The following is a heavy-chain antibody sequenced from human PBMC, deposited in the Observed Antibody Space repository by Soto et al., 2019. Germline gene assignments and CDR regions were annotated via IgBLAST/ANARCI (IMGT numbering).Heavy chain of an antibody. CDR3: ARVGTSGYYYDSSGYYYFDY. CDR2: IYYSGRT. D-gene: IGHD3-22*01. Sequence: SETLSLTCTVSGGSISSYYWSWIRQPPGKGLEWIGYIYYSGRTNYNPSLKSRVTISVDTSKNQFSLKLSSVTAADTAVYYCARVGTSGYYYDSSGYYYFDYWGQGTLVTVSS. CDR1: GGSISSYY. V-gene: IGHV4-59*01. J-gene: IGHJ4*02.